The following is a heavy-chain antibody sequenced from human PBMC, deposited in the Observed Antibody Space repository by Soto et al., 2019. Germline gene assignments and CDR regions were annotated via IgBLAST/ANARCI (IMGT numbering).Heavy chain of an antibody. J-gene: IGHJ3*02. CDR1: GFTVSSNY. Sequence: EVQLVESGGGLIQPGGSLRLSCAASGFTVSSNYMSWVRQAPGKGLEWVSVIYSGGSTYYADSVKGRFTISRDNSKNTLYLQMNSLGAEDTAVYYCAARRITMIVVVNGDAFDIWGQGTMVTVSS. CDR3: AARRITMIVVVNGDAFDI. V-gene: IGHV3-53*01. CDR2: IYSGGST. D-gene: IGHD3-22*01.